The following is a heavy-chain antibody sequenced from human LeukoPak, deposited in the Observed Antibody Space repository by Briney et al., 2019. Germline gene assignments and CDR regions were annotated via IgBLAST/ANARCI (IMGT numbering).Heavy chain of an antibody. D-gene: IGHD2/OR15-2a*01. CDR2: INPNSRGT. Sequence: ASVKVSCKASGYTFTSYYMHWVRQAPGQGLEWMGWINPNSRGTNYAQKFQGRVTMTRDTSISTAYMELSRLRSDDTAVYYCARDNPIVLYDYWGQGTLVAVSS. J-gene: IGHJ4*02. V-gene: IGHV1-2*02. CDR3: ARDNPIVLYDY. CDR1: GYTFTSYY.